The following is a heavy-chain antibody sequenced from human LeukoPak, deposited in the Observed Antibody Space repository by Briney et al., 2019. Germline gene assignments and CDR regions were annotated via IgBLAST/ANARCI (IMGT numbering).Heavy chain of an antibody. CDR3: ASPERVWGSYPRN. V-gene: IGHV3-23*01. Sequence: PGGSLRLSCAASGFTFSSYAMSWVRQAPGKGLEWVSAISGSGGSTYYADSVKGRFTISRDNSRNTLFLQMNSLRAEDTAVYYCASPERVWGSYPRNWGQGTLVTVSS. J-gene: IGHJ4*02. D-gene: IGHD3-16*02. CDR1: GFTFSSYA. CDR2: ISGSGGST.